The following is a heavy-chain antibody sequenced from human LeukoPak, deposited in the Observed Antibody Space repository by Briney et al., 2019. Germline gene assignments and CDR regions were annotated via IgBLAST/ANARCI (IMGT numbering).Heavy chain of an antibody. Sequence: PSETLSLTCTVSGGSISSSSYYWGWIRQPPGKGLEWIGSIYYSGSTYYNPSLKSRVTISVDTSKNQFSLKLSSVTAADTAVYYCARGQGSEYSSSWGRALYNWFDPWGQGTLVTVSS. CDR3: ARGQGSEYSSSWGRALYNWFDP. D-gene: IGHD6-13*01. V-gene: IGHV4-39*01. CDR2: IYYSGST. J-gene: IGHJ5*02. CDR1: GGSISSSSYY.